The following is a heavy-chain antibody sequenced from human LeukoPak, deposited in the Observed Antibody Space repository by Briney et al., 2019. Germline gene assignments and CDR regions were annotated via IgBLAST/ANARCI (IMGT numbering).Heavy chain of an antibody. V-gene: IGHV4-59*01. CDR3: ARRSYGYYFDY. CDR1: GGSISSYY. D-gene: IGHD5-18*01. Sequence: TPSETLSLTCTVSGGSISSYYWSWIRQPPGKGLEWIGYIYYSGSTNYNPSLKSRVTISVDTSKNQFSLKLSSVTAADTAVYYCARRSYGYYFDYWGQGTLVTVSS. J-gene: IGHJ4*02. CDR2: IYYSGST.